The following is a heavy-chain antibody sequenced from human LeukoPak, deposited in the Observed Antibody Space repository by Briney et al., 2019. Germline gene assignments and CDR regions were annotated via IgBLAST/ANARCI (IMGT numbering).Heavy chain of an antibody. J-gene: IGHJ4*02. D-gene: IGHD4-17*01. CDR3: ARAVRYGPSDY. V-gene: IGHV4-39*07. Sequence: SETLSLTCTVSGGSMSSSSYYWSWIRQPPGKGLEWIGEINHSGSTNYNPSLKSRVTISVDTSKNQFSLKLSSVTAADTAVYYCARAVRYGPSDYWGQGTLVTVSS. CDR1: GGSMSSSSYY. CDR2: INHSGST.